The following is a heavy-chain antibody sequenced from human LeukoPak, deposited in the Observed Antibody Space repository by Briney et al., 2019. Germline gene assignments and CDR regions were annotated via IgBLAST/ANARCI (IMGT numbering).Heavy chain of an antibody. J-gene: IGHJ4*02. CDR3: AKETVGATTEFDY. Sequence: GGSLRLSCAASGFTFSSYGMRWVRQAPGKGLEWVAFIRCDGSNKYYADSVKGRFTISRDNSKNTLYLQMNSLRAEDTAVYYCAKETVGATTEFDYWGQGTLVTVSS. V-gene: IGHV3-30*02. CDR2: IRCDGSNK. CDR1: GFTFSSYG. D-gene: IGHD1-26*01.